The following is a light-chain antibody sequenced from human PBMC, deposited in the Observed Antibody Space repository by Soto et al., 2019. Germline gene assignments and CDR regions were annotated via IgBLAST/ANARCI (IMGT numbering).Light chain of an antibody. CDR1: QSVSSK. J-gene: IGKJ1*01. Sequence: ETVMTQSPATLSVSPGERATLSFRASQSVSSKLDWYQQKPGQAPRLLIYGASSRATGIPDRFSGTGSGTDFTLTISRLEPEDFAVYYCQQYDSSPKTFGQGTKVDIK. CDR3: QQYDSSPKT. V-gene: IGKV3-20*01. CDR2: GAS.